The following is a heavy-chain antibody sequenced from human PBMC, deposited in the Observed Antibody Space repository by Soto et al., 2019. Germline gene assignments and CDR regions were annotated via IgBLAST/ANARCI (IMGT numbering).Heavy chain of an antibody. CDR3: AKDLHSRQLVYGMDV. V-gene: IGHV3-30*18. Sequence: QVQLVESGGGVVQPGGSLRLSCAASGFTFSSYGMHWVRQAPGKGLEWVAVISYDGSNKYYADSVKGRFTISRDNSKNTLYLQMNSLRAEDTAVYYCAKDLHSRQLVYGMDVWGQGTTVTVSS. D-gene: IGHD1-26*01. J-gene: IGHJ6*02. CDR2: ISYDGSNK. CDR1: GFTFSSYG.